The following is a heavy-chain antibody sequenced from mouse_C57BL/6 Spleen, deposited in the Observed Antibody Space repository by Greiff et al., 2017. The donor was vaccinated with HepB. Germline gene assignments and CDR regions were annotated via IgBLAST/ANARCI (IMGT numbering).Heavy chain of an antibody. D-gene: IGHD1-1*01. J-gene: IGHJ1*03. Sequence: QVQLQQSGPELVKPGASVKISCKASGYAFSSSWMNWVKQRPGKGLEWIGRIYPGDGDTNYNGKFKGKATLTADKSSSTAYMQLSSLTSEDSAVYFCARNYYGSSPHWYFDVWGTGTTVTVSS. CDR1: GYAFSSSW. CDR3: ARNYYGSSPHWYFDV. V-gene: IGHV1-82*01. CDR2: IYPGDGDT.